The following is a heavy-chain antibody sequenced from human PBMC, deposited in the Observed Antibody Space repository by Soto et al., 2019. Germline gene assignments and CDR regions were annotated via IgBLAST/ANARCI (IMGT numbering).Heavy chain of an antibody. Sequence: ASVKVSCKASGGTFSSYTISWVRQAPGQWLEWMGRIIPILGIANYAQKFQGRVTITADKSTSTAYMELSSLRSEDTAVYYCARLYCSGGSCYSLSGYYYMDVWGKGTTVTVSS. V-gene: IGHV1-69*02. D-gene: IGHD2-15*01. CDR3: ARLYCSGGSCYSLSGYYYMDV. J-gene: IGHJ6*03. CDR2: IIPILGIA. CDR1: GGTFSSYT.